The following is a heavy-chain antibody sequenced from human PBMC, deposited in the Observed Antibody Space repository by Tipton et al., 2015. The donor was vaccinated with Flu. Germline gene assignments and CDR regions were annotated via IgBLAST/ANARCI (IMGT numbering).Heavy chain of an antibody. Sequence: SLRLSCVASGFILSDYWMAWVRQAPGKGLEWVANINQDGSVKYYVDSVKGRFTISRDNAKNSVFLQMNSLRAEDTAMYYCTRKLVEYWGQGTQVTVSS. D-gene: IGHD2-2*01. CDR2: INQDGSVK. CDR3: TRKLVEY. CDR1: GFILSDYW. J-gene: IGHJ4*02. V-gene: IGHV3-7*01.